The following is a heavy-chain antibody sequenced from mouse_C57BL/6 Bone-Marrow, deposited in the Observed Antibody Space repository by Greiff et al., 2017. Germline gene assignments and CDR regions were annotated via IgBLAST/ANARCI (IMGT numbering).Heavy chain of an antibody. CDR1: GYTFTSYW. CDR3: ARWPYYFDY. CDR2: IHPNSGST. J-gene: IGHJ2*01. Sequence: QVQLQQPGAELVKPGASVKLSCKASGYTFTSYWMHWVKQRPGQGLEWIGMIHPNSGSTNYNEKFESKATLTVDKSSSTAYMQLSSLTSEDSAVXYCARWPYYFDYWGQGTTLTVSS. V-gene: IGHV1-64*01.